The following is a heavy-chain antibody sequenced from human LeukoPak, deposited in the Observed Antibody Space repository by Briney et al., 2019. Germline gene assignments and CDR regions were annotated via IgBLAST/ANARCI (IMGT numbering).Heavy chain of an antibody. CDR3: ARSWDGDYFDY. J-gene: IGHJ4*02. V-gene: IGHV4-30-2*01. CDR2: IYHSGST. CDR1: GGSISSGGYS. Sequence: PSETLSLTCAVSGGSISSGGYSWSWIRQPPGKGLEWIGYIYHSGSTYYNPSLKSRVTISVDRSKNQFSLKLSSVTAADTAVYYCARSWDGDYFDYWGQGTLVTVSS. D-gene: IGHD4-17*01.